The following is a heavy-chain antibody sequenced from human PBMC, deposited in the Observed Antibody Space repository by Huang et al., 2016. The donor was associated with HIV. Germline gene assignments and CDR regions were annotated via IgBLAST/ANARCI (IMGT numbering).Heavy chain of an antibody. CDR1: EGTFSSYS. CDR3: ARAALVNNQYFDY. J-gene: IGHJ4*02. D-gene: IGHD5-18*01. CDR2: IIPIFATT. Sequence: VQLIQSGAEVKKTGSSVRVSCRASEGTFSSYSIGWLRQAPGQGLELMVRIIPIFATTTSAHKFRGRVSIAADESTSTAYMYLNSLRSEDTAVYYCARAALVNNQYFDYWGQGTLVTVSS. V-gene: IGHV1-69*13.